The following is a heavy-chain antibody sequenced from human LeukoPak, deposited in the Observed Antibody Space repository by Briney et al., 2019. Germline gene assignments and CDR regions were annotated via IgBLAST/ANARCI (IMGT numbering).Heavy chain of an antibody. CDR2: INSDGSST. CDR3: ARVVAAALKCCFDY. Sequence: PWGSLRLSCASSGFTFNSYWMHWVRHAPGKGLVWVSRINSDGSSTTYADSGKVRFTISRDNAKNTLDLQMNSLRAEDTAVYYCARVVAAALKCCFDYWGQGTLVTVSS. J-gene: IGHJ4*02. V-gene: IGHV3-74*01. CDR1: GFTFNSYW. D-gene: IGHD6-13*01.